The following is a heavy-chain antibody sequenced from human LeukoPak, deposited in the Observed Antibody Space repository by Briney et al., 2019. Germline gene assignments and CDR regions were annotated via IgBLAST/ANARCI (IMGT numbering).Heavy chain of an antibody. CDR1: GFTFSSYG. CDR2: IRYDGSNK. CDR3: AKDSSPYYYGSGGDFDL. Sequence: GGSLRLSCAASGFTFSSYGMHWVRQAPGKGLEWVAFIRYDGSNKYYADSVKGRFTISRDNSKNTLYLQMNSLRAEDTAVYYCAKDSSPYYYGSGGDFDLWGRGTLVTVSS. V-gene: IGHV3-30*02. J-gene: IGHJ2*01. D-gene: IGHD3-10*01.